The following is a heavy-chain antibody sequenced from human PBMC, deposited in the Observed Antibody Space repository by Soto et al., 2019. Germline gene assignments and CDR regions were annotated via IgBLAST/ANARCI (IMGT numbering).Heavy chain of an antibody. CDR2: VYYSGAT. CDR1: GDSMATGGHY. J-gene: IGHJ4*02. CDR3: ASLVPLSGSGDYFENYFDY. Sequence: SETLSLTCTVSGDSMATGGHYYNWIRQVPGKGLEWIGYVYYSGATHYTPSLRARATISRDTSKNQFSLRLISVTAADTALYYCASLVPLSGSGDYFENYFDYWGQGTLVIVSS. D-gene: IGHD3-3*01. V-gene: IGHV4-31*03.